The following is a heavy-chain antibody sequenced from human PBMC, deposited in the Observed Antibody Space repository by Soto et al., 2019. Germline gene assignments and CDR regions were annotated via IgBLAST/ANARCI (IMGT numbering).Heavy chain of an antibody. V-gene: IGHV3-11*01. Sequence: QVQLVESGGGLVKPGGSLRLSCAASGFTFSGYNMSWIRQAPGKGLEWVSYITSSGSNTFDAESVKGRFTISRDNTMNLLYLQMNSLSAEDTAVYYCARRGTISSAHHFDHWGQGTLVNVSS. CDR1: GFTFSGYN. D-gene: IGHD6-6*01. J-gene: IGHJ4*02. CDR2: ITSSGSNT. CDR3: ARRGTISSAHHFDH.